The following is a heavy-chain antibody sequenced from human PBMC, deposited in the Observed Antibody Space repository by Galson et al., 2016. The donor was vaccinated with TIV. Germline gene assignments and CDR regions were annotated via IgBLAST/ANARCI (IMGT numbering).Heavy chain of an antibody. CDR1: GFTFRNFG. CDR3: ARENGWPNCYLQY. Sequence: SLRLSCAASGFTFRNFGMHWVRQAPGKGLEWVTSIWYDGSNQNYIDSVKGRFTISRDNSRNTLYLEMNSLRVQDTAVYYCARENGWPNCYLQYWGQGTVVTVSS. V-gene: IGHV3-33*01. D-gene: IGHD6-19*01. CDR2: IWYDGSNQ. J-gene: IGHJ1*01.